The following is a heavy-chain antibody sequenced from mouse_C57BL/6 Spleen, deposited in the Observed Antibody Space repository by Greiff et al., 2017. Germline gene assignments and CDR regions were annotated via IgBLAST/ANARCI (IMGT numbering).Heavy chain of an antibody. D-gene: IGHD1-1*02. CDR1: GFTFSSYA. CDR2: ISDGGSYT. CDR3: ARVGGYYLDY. J-gene: IGHJ2*01. V-gene: IGHV5-4*01. Sequence: EVQLVESGGGLVKPGGSLKLSCAASGFTFSSYAMSWVRQTPEKRLEWVATISDGGSYTYYPDNVKGRFTISRDNAKNNLYLQMSHLKSEDTAMYYCARVGGYYLDYWGQGTTLTVSS.